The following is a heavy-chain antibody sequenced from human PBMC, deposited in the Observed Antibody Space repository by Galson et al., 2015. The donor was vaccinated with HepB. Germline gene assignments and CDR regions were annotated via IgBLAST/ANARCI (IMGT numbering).Heavy chain of an antibody. CDR2: ISGSGGST. V-gene: IGHV3-23*01. J-gene: IGHJ6*02. CDR1: GFTFSSYA. D-gene: IGHD5-12*01. CDR3: AKDKQYGGYVLNYYYGMDV. Sequence: SLRLSCAASGFTFSSYAMSWVRQAPGKGLEWVSAISGSGGSTYYADSVKGRFTISRDNSKNTLYLQMNSLRAEDTAVYYCAKDKQYGGYVLNYYYGMDVWGQGTTVTVSS.